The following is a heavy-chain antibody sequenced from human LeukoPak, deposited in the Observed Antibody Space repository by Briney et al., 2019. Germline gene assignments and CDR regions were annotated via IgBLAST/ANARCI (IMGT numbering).Heavy chain of an antibody. CDR1: GSTFSSYA. D-gene: IGHD1-26*01. CDR2: ISYDGSNK. CDR3: AREGGSYSPGDAFDI. Sequence: GGSLRLSCSASGSTFSSYAMHWVRQAPGKGLEWVAVISYDGSNKYYADSVKGRFTISRDNSKNTLYLQMNSLRAEDTAVYYCAREGGSYSPGDAFDIWGQGTMVTVSS. J-gene: IGHJ3*02. V-gene: IGHV3-30-3*01.